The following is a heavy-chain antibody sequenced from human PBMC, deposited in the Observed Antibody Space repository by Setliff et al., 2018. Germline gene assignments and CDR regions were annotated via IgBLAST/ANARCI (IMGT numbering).Heavy chain of an antibody. D-gene: IGHD3-16*01. CDR2: IYSEGTT. J-gene: IGHJ2*01. CDR1: GDSLTSGPYY. V-gene: IGHV4-61*09. CDR3: ARPPRGGRWYFDL. Sequence: SETLSLTCTVSGDSLTSGPYYWTWVRQPAGKGLEWIGHIYSEGTTNYSPSLRSRVTISPDTSKNQFSLKLSSVTAADTAVYYCARPPRGGRWYFDLWGRGTLVTVSS.